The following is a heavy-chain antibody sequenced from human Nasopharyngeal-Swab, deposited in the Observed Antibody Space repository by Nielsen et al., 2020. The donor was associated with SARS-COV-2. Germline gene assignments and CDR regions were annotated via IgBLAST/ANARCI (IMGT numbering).Heavy chain of an antibody. J-gene: IGHJ4*02. V-gene: IGHV1-2*02. Sequence: ASVNVSCKASGYTFTGYYMHWVRQAPGQGLEWMGWINPNSGGTNYAQKFQGRVTMTRDTSISTAYMELSRLRSDDTAVYYCASRYCTNGVCYVDYWGQGTLVTVSS. CDR3: ASRYCTNGVCYVDY. CDR1: GYTFTGYY. D-gene: IGHD2-8*01. CDR2: INPNSGGT.